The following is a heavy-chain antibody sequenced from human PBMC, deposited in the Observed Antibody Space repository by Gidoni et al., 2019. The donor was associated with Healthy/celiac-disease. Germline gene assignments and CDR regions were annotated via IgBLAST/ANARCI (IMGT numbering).Heavy chain of an antibody. D-gene: IGHD5-12*01. CDR1: GGSTSSGGYY. V-gene: IGHV4-31*03. Sequence: QVQLQESGPGLVKPSQTLSLTCTVSGGSTSSGGYYWSWIRQHPGKGLEWIGYIYYSGSTYYNPSLKSRVTISVDTSKNQFSLKLSSVTAADTAVYYCARQYSGYDFYYYYYGMDVWGQGTTVTVSS. J-gene: IGHJ6*02. CDR3: ARQYSGYDFYYYYYGMDV. CDR2: IYYSGST.